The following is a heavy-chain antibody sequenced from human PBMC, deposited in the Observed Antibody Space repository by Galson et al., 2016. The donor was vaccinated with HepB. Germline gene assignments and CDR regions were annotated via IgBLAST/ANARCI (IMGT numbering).Heavy chain of an antibody. CDR1: GFAFSNYA. J-gene: IGHJ4*02. CDR3: AKDISTSSLVVVVTAADY. D-gene: IGHD2-15*01. CDR2: ISGIGST. V-gene: IGHV3-23*01. Sequence: SLRLSCAASGFAFSNYAMNWVRQAPGKGLEWLSGISGIGSTYHADSVKGRFTISRDNSKNTLYLQMNSLRAEDTAIYYCAKDISTSSLVVVVTAADYWGQGTLVTVSS.